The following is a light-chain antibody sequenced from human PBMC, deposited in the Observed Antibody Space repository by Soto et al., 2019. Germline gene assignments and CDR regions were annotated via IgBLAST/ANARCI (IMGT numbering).Light chain of an antibody. CDR3: QQYGSSPPT. J-gene: IGKJ1*01. CDR2: GAS. V-gene: IGKV3-20*01. CDR1: QSVNIY. Sequence: EIVMTQSPATLSVSPGERATLSCRASQSVNIYLAWYQQKPGQAPRLLIYGASSRATGIPDRFSGSGSGTDFTLTISRLEPEDFAVYYCQQYGSSPPTFGQGTKVEIK.